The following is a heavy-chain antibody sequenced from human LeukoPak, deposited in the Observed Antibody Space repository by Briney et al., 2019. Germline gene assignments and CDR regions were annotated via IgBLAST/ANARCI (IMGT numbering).Heavy chain of an antibody. V-gene: IGHV4-34*01. J-gene: IGHJ4*02. CDR3: ARAPYVWGSYRYMMDY. CDR2: INHSGST. CDR1: GGSFSGYY. Sequence: PSETLSLTCAVYGGSFSGYYWSWIRQPPGKGLEWIGEINHSGSTNYYPSLKSRVTISVDTSKNQFSLKLSSVTAADTAVYYCARAPYVWGSYRYMMDYWGQGALVTVSS. D-gene: IGHD3-16*02.